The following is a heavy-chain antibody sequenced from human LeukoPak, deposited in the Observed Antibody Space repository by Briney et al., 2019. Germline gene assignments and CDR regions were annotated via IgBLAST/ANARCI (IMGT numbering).Heavy chain of an antibody. CDR3: TTGIRGD. J-gene: IGHJ4*02. CDR1: GFIVTNAW. D-gene: IGHD3-3*02. V-gene: IGHV3-15*07. CDR2: IQSKTDGGKT. Sequence: GGSLRLSCAASGFIVTNAWMNWVRQAPGKGLEWVGRIQSKTDGGKTDYAAPVKGRFTISRDDSKNTLYLQMNSLKTEDAAIYYCTTGIRGDWGQGTLVTVSS.